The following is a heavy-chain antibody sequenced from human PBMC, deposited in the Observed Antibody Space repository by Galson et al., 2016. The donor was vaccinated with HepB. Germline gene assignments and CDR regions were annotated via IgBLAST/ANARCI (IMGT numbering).Heavy chain of an antibody. J-gene: IGHJ6*02. CDR1: GFTLIDYA. V-gene: IGHV3-9*01. Sequence: SLRLSCAASGFTLIDYAMHWVRQAPGKGLEWVSGINWNSERIDYVDSVKGRFTIYRDNAKNSLYLEMNSLRTEDTAFYYCAKGGGGTDFYYYGLDVWGQGTTVTVSS. CDR3: AKGGGGTDFYYYGLDV. D-gene: IGHD4-23*01. CDR2: INWNSERI.